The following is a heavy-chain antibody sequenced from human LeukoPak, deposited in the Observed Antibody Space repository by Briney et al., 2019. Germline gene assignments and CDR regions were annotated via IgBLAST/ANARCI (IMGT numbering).Heavy chain of an antibody. D-gene: IGHD3-22*01. Sequence: ASVKVSCKASGGTFSSYAISWARQAPGQGLEWMGGIIPIFGTANYAQKFQGRVTITADESTSTAYMELSSLRSEDTAVYYCASSYYDSSGYSTWGQGTLVTVSS. CDR3: ASSYYDSSGYST. CDR2: IIPIFGTA. V-gene: IGHV1-69*13. CDR1: GGTFSSYA. J-gene: IGHJ5*02.